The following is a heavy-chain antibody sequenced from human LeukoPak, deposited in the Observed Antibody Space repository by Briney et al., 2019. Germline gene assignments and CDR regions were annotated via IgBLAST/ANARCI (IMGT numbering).Heavy chain of an antibody. J-gene: IGHJ4*02. Sequence: SETLSLTCAVYGGSFSGYYWSWIRQPPGKGLEWIGEINHSGSTNYNPSLESRVTISVDTSKNQFSLKLSSVTAADTAVYYCARDSVVAPYYFDYWGQGTLVTVSS. CDR1: GGSFSGYY. CDR3: ARDSVVAPYYFDY. D-gene: IGHD2-15*01. V-gene: IGHV4-34*01. CDR2: INHSGST.